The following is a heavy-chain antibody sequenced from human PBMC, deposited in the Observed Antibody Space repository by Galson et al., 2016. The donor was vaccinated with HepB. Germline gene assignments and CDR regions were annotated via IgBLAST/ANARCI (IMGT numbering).Heavy chain of an antibody. CDR2: IFSGDAT. J-gene: IGHJ3*02. CDR3: EGYSDPFDI. Sequence: SLRLSCAASGFSVSGKYMSWARQAPGKGLEWVSAIFSGDATYYRDSVKARLTISRDTSKNTLYLQINNLRAEDTAIYDCEGYSDPFDIWGQGTMVTVSS. V-gene: IGHV3-53*01. CDR1: GFSVSGKY. D-gene: IGHD3-22*01.